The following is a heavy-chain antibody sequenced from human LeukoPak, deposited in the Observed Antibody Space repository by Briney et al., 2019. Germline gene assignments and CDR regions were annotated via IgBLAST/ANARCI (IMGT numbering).Heavy chain of an antibody. Sequence: GGSLRLSCAASGFTFSSDGMHWVRLAPGKGLEWVALISSDGSDKYYADSVKGRFAISRDNSKSTLYLQMNSPRVEDTAVYYCAKWRNYYDSYGYYWGQGTPVTVSS. CDR3: AKWRNYYDSYGYY. V-gene: IGHV3-30*18. CDR1: GFTFSSDG. CDR2: ISSDGSDK. D-gene: IGHD3-22*01. J-gene: IGHJ4*02.